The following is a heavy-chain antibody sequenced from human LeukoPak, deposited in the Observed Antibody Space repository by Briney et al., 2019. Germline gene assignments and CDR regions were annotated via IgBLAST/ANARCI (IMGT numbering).Heavy chain of an antibody. CDR2: MNPNSGNT. CDR1: GYTFPSYE. V-gene: IGHV1-8*01. D-gene: IGHD4-11*01. CDR3: ARGRTVRNWFDP. J-gene: IGHJ5*02. Sequence: ASVKVSCKASGYTFPSYEINWVRQATGQGLEGMGWMNPNSGNTGYAQKFQGRVTMTRNTSISTAYMELSSLRSEDTAVYYCARGRTVRNWFDPWGQGTLVTVSS.